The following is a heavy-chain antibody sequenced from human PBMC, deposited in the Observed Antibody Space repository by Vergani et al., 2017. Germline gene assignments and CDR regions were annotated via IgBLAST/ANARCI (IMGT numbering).Heavy chain of an antibody. V-gene: IGHV3-30*03. D-gene: IGHD1-1*01. Sequence: QVQLVESGGGVVQRGGSLRLSCVVSGFTSSYYGMHWVRQAPGKGLEWVAVISYDGTQKYYADSVKGRFTISRDNSKSTLYLQMNSLRTEDTAVYYCATKSXGTPGCQIGYFREWGQGTLVTVSS. CDR1: GFTSSYYG. CDR2: ISYDGTQK. CDR3: ATKSXGTPGCQIGYFRE. J-gene: IGHJ1*01.